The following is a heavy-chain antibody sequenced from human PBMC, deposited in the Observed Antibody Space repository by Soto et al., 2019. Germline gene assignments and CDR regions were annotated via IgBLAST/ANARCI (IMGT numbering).Heavy chain of an antibody. D-gene: IGHD1-1*01. J-gene: IGHJ6*02. CDR2: IIYDGSKK. CDR3: GRVNIAWNDEDSMDF. V-gene: IGHV3-30-3*01. Sequence: QVQLVESGGGVVQPGRSLRLSCAASGFTFSTYAMHWVRQAPGKGLERVAVIIYDGSKKDYAYSVKGRFTISRDNSKNTLYLQMNSLRAEDTAVYYCGRVNIAWNDEDSMDFWGQGTTVTVSS. CDR1: GFTFSTYA.